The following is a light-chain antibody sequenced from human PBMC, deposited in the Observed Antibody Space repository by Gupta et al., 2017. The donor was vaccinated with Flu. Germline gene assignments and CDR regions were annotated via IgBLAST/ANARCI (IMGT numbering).Light chain of an antibody. Sequence: EIVLTQSPATLSLSPGERATLSCRASQIARTYLAWYQQKPGQAPRLLIYDASNRATGTPARFSGSGSGTDFTLTISSLEPEDFAVYYCQQRADWPALSFGGGTRVEIK. J-gene: IGKJ4*01. CDR3: QQRADWPALS. CDR2: DAS. V-gene: IGKV3-11*01. CDR1: QIARTY.